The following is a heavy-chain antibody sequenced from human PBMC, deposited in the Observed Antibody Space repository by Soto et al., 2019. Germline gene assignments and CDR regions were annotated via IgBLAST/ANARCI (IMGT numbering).Heavy chain of an antibody. CDR2: ISTGSSTI. CDR1: GFTFSDYS. V-gene: IGHV3-48*01. CDR3: ASGQLERCYWFDP. D-gene: IGHD1-1*01. J-gene: IGHJ5*02. Sequence: GGSLRLSCAASGFTFSDYSMNWVRQAPGKGLEWVSYISTGSSTISYADSVKGRFTISRDNAKNSLYLQMNSLRPEDTAVYYCASGQLERCYWFDPWGQGTLVTVSS.